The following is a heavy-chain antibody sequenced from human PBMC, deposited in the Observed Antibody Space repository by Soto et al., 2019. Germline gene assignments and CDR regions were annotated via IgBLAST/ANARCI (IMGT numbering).Heavy chain of an antibody. D-gene: IGHD4-4*01. J-gene: IGHJ6*02. V-gene: IGHV5-10-1*01. CDR2: IDPSNSYI. CDR1: GYSFTTQW. Sequence: PGESLKISCQGSGYSFTTQWITWVRQTPGKGLEWMGRIDPSNSYINYSPSFQGHVTISVDRSISTAYLQWSMLEASDNAIYYCARRLSGPKEDYNAYYFYGLDVWGQGTKVTVSS. CDR3: ARRLSGPKEDYNAYYFYGLDV.